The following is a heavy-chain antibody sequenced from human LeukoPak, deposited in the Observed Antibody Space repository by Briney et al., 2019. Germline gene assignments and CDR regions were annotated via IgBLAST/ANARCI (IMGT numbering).Heavy chain of an antibody. CDR3: ARGVAGGFDY. Sequence: VASVKVSCRASGYTFTNYGVSWVRQAPRQGLEWMGRISPNSGATIYAQKFQGRVTMTRDTSISTAYMELSSLKSDDTAVYYCARGVAGGFDYWGQGTLVTVSS. V-gene: IGHV1-2*06. CDR1: GYTFTNYG. J-gene: IGHJ4*02. CDR2: ISPNSGAT. D-gene: IGHD2-21*01.